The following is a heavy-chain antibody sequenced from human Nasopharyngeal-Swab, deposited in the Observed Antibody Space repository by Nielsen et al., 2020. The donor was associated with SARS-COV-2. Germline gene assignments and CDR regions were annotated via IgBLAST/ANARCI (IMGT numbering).Heavy chain of an antibody. Sequence: SETLSLTCTVSGGSISSSSYYWGWIRQPPGKGLEWIGSIYYSGSTYYNPSLKSRVTISVDTSKNQFSLKLSSVTAADTAVYYCARAGYNNPFDYWGQGTLVTVSS. CDR3: ARAGYNNPFDY. CDR1: GGSISSSSYY. J-gene: IGHJ4*02. V-gene: IGHV4-39*07. CDR2: IYYSGST. D-gene: IGHD5-24*01.